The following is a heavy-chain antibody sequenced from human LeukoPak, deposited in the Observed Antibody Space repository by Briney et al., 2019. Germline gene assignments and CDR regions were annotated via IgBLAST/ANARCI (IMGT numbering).Heavy chain of an antibody. CDR3: ARGGPRGGAYDSSGYYSYYFDY. V-gene: IGHV4-31*03. CDR1: GGSISSGGYY. J-gene: IGHJ4*02. CDR2: IYYSGST. Sequence: NPSQTLSLTCTVSGGSISSGGYYWSWIRQHPGKGLEWIGYIYYSGSTYYNPSLKSRVTISVDTSKNQFSLKLSSVTAADTAVHYCARGGPRGGAYDSSGYYSYYFDYWGQGTLVTVSS. D-gene: IGHD3-22*01.